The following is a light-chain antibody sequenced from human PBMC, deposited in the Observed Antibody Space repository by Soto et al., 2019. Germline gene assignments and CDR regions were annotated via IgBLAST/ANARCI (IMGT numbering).Light chain of an antibody. CDR3: QQYNNWPYT. CDR1: QSVSDK. CDR2: GAS. V-gene: IGKV3-15*01. J-gene: IGKJ2*01. Sequence: DIVLTQSPATLSVSPGERATLSCRASQSVSDKLAWYQQKSGQAPRLLLSGASTRATGIPARISGSGSGTEFTLTISSLQSEDFAVYYCQQYNNWPYTFGQGTKLDIK.